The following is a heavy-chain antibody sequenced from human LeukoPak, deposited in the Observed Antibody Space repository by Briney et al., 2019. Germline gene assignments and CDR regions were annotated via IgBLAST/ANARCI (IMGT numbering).Heavy chain of an antibody. CDR2: INPNNGAT. D-gene: IGHD2-8*02. Sequence: ASVTVSCKASGYTFIAYYMHWVRQAPGQGLEWMGWINPNNGATNYAQKFQGRVTISRDTSIATAYMELTSLISDDTAVYYCASEAFCAGGGCFLHRVASWGPGTLVTVSS. CDR1: GYTFIAYY. CDR3: ASEAFCAGGGCFLHRVAS. V-gene: IGHV1-2*02. J-gene: IGHJ4*02.